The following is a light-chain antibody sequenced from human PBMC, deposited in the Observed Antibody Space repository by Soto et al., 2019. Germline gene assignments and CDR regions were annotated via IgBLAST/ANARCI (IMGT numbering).Light chain of an antibody. CDR3: CSYAGSPYV. CDR1: SSDVGEYDY. Sequence: QSVLTQPRSVSGSPAQSVTISCTGTSSDVGEYDYVSWYQQHPGKAPKLMTFDVSERPSGVPDRFSGSKTGNTASLTISGLQAEDEADYYCCSYAGSPYVFGTGTKATVL. V-gene: IGLV2-11*01. J-gene: IGLJ1*01. CDR2: DVS.